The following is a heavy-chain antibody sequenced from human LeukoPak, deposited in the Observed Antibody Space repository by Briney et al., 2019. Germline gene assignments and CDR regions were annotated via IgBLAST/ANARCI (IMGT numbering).Heavy chain of an antibody. Sequence: GGSLRLSCAASGFSFSRYGMHWVRQAPGKGLEWVALIRNNGNDKYYVDSVQGRFTIPRDNSKNTLYLQMNSLRPEDTAVYYCARGFGPYYYGSGRGGRSYYFDYWGQGTLVTVSS. CDR3: ARGFGPYYYGSGRGGRSYYFDY. D-gene: IGHD3-10*01. CDR1: GFSFSRYG. V-gene: IGHV3-30*02. J-gene: IGHJ4*02. CDR2: IRNNGNDK.